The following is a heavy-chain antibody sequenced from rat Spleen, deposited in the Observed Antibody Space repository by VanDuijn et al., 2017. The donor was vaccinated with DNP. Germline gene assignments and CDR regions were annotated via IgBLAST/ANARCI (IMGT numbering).Heavy chain of an antibody. D-gene: IGHD5-1*01. J-gene: IGHJ2*01. CDR2: IRTNGGT. V-gene: IGHV2-1*01. Sequence: QVQLKESGPGLVQPSQTLSLTCTVDGFSLTSNSVRWIRQPPGKGLEWMGRIRTNGGTDYNAALKSRLIISRDTSKSQVFLKMNSLQTEDTAIYFCTRDVPNVLDYWGQGVMVTVSS. CDR3: TRDVPNVLDY. CDR1: GFSLTSNS.